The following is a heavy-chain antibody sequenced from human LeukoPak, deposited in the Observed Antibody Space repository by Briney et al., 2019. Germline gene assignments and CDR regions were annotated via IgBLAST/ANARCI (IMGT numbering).Heavy chain of an antibody. CDR2: INPNSGGT. J-gene: IGHJ4*02. CDR3: AADQGYGDYDY. Sequence: ASVKVSCKASGYTFTGYYMHWVRQAPGQGLEWMGWINPNSGGTNYAQKFQGRVTMTRDTSISTAYMELSSLRSEDTAVYYCAADQGYGDYDYWGQGTLVTVSS. CDR1: GYTFTGYY. D-gene: IGHD4-17*01. V-gene: IGHV1-2*02.